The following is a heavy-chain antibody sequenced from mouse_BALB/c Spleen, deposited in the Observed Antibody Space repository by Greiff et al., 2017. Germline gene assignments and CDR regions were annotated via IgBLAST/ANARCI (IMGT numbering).Heavy chain of an antibody. Sequence: EVKLQESGPGLVKPSQSLSLTCSVTGYSITSGYYWNWIRQFPGNKLEWMGYISYDGSNNYNPSLKNRISITRDTSKNQFFLKLNSVTTEDTATYYCARRGIEITTEGYFDVWGAGTTVTVSS. J-gene: IGHJ1*01. V-gene: IGHV3-6*02. CDR3: ARRGIEITTEGYFDV. CDR2: ISYDGSN. CDR1: GYSITSGYY. D-gene: IGHD1-1*01.